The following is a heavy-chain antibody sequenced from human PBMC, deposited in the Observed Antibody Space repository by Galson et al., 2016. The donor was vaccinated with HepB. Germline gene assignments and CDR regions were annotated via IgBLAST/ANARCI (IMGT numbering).Heavy chain of an antibody. CDR1: GASISGYY. CDR3: ARDDSGGWYGFHYGMDV. CDR2: IYYSGRT. Sequence: ETLSLTCTVSGASISGYYLSWIRQPPGKGLEWIGYIYYSGRTNYNPSLKSRVTISVDTSKNKFSLKLSSVTAADTAVYYCARDDSGGWYGFHYGMDVWGQGTTVTVSS. D-gene: IGHD6-19*01. V-gene: IGHV4-59*01. J-gene: IGHJ6*02.